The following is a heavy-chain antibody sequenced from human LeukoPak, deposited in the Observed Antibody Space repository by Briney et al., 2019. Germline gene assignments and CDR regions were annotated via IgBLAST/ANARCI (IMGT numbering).Heavy chain of an antibody. CDR1: GGSISSSNYF. CDR2: IYYSGTT. J-gene: IGHJ6*03. D-gene: IGHD1-26*01. CDR3: AREWDVQETYSHDYYYMDV. V-gene: IGHV4-39*07. Sequence: SETLSLTCTVSGGSISSSNYFWGWIRQSPGKGLEWIGTIYYSGTTYYNPSLKSRVTISIDMSKNHFSLNLNSVTAADTAVYYCAREWDVQETYSHDYYYMDVWGKGTTVTVSS.